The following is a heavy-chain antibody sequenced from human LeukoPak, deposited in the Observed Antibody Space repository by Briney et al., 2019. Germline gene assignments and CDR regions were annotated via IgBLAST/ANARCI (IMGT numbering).Heavy chain of an antibody. V-gene: IGHV3-30*04. D-gene: IGHD6-13*01. CDR3: ARAKYSSSWYLPFDY. CDR1: GFTFSSYA. Sequence: GRSLRLSCAASGFTFSSYAMHWVRQAPGKGLEWVAVISYDGSNKYYADSVKGRFTISRDNAKNSLYLQMNSLRAEDTAVYYCARAKYSSSWYLPFDYWGQGTLVTVSS. J-gene: IGHJ4*02. CDR2: ISYDGSNK.